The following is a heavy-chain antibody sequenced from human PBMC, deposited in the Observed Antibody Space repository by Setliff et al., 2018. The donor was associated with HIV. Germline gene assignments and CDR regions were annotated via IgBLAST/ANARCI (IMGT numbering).Heavy chain of an antibody. V-gene: IGHV7-4-1*02. J-gene: IGHJ5*01. CDR2: INANTGNP. CDR3: TTEWGDYGEPNWFDP. CDR1: GYVFTTYV. D-gene: IGHD4-17*01. Sequence: ASVKVSCKASGYVFTTYVINWVRQAPGRGLELMGWINANTGNPRYAPGFTGRFVFSLDTSATTLYLQMNSLKTEDTAVYYCTTEWGDYGEPNWFDPWGQGTLVTVSS.